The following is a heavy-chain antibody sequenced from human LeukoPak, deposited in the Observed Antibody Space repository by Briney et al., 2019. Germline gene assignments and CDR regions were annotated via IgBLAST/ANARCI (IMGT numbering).Heavy chain of an antibody. V-gene: IGHV5-51*01. D-gene: IGHD2-8*02. Sequence: GESLPISCKASGYSFTNYWIAWVRQPPGTGLEWMGTIYPGDSEARYSPSFQGQVTLSVDRSITTAYLQWPSLKASDTAIYYCARPYSTGIRDAYDMWGQGTMVIVSS. CDR3: ARPYSTGIRDAYDM. CDR2: IYPGDSEA. J-gene: IGHJ3*02. CDR1: GYSFTNYW.